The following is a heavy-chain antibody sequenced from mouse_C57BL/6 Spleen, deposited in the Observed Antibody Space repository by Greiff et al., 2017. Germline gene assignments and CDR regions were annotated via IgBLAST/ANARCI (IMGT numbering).Heavy chain of an antibody. CDR3: ARKEVTTNYFGY. CDR1: GFSLTSYA. J-gene: IGHJ2*01. Sequence: VQLVESGPGLVAPSQSLSITCTVSGFSLTSYAISWVRQPPGKGLEWLGAIWTGGGTNYNSALKSRLSISKDNSKSQVFLKMNRLQTDDTARYYCARKEVTTNYFGYWGQGTTLTVSS. V-gene: IGHV2-9-1*01. CDR2: IWTGGGT. D-gene: IGHD2-2*01.